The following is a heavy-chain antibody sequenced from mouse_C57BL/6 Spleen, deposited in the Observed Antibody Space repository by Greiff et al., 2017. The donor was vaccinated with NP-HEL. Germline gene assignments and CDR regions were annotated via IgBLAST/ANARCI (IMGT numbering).Heavy chain of an antibody. Sequence: EVKLQESGGGLVKPGGSLKLSCAASGFTFSDYGLHWVRQAPEKGLEWVAYISSGSSTIYYADTVKGRFTLSRDNAKNTLCRQMTSLRAEDTAMYYCARNYGDYWGQGTTLTVSS. J-gene: IGHJ2*01. CDR3: ARNYGDY. CDR1: GFTFSDYG. V-gene: IGHV5-17*01. CDR2: ISSGSSTI.